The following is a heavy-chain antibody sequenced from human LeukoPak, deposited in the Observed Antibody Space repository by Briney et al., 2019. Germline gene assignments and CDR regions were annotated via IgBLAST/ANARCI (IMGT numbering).Heavy chain of an antibody. Sequence: GGSLRLSCAASGFTFSSYWMHWVRQAPGKGLEWVGFIRSKAYGGTTEYAASVKGRFTISRDDSKSIAYLQMNSLKTEDTAVYYCTRGIFWGQGTLVTVSS. J-gene: IGHJ4*02. V-gene: IGHV3-49*04. CDR2: IRSKAYGGTT. CDR3: TRGIF. CDR1: GFTFSSYW.